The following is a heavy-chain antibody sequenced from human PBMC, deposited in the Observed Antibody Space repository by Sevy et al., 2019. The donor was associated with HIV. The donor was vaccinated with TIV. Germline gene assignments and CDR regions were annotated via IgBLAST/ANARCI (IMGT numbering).Heavy chain of an antibody. D-gene: IGHD6-19*01. CDR2: IFRSGST. Sequence: GGSLRLSCAISGFIVNDKYIIWVRQAPGKGLEWVSVIFRSGSTYYADSAKGRFTISRDNSKNTVYLQMNSVRAEDTAVYYCVSLFLSYRSGWSYFDYWDQGTLVTVSS. CDR1: GFIVNDKY. J-gene: IGHJ4*02. CDR3: VSLFLSYRSGWSYFDY. V-gene: IGHV3-66*02.